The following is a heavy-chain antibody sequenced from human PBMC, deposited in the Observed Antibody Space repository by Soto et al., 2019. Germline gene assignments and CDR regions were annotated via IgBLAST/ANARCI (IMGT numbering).Heavy chain of an antibody. V-gene: IGHV4-39*01. J-gene: IGHJ3*02. CDR2: IYYSGST. Sequence: SETLSLTCTVSGGSISSSSYYWGWIGQPPGKGLEWIGSIYYSGSTYYNPSLKSRVTISVDTSKNQFALKLSSVTAADTAVYYCSRPIWLAAPGYDAFDIWGQGTMVTVSS. D-gene: IGHD3-9*01. CDR1: GGSISSSSYY. CDR3: SRPIWLAAPGYDAFDI.